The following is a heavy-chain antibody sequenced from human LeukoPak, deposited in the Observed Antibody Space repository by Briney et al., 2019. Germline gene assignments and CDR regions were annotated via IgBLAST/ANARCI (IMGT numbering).Heavy chain of an antibody. CDR3: ARAPGDPPNY. D-gene: IGHD4-17*01. J-gene: IGHJ4*02. V-gene: IGHV3-48*01. CDR2: ISSSSSTT. CDR1: GFTFSSNS. Sequence: GGSLRLSCAASGFTFSSNSMNWVRQAPGKGLEWVSYISSSSSTTYYADSVKGRFTISRDNAKNSLYLQMNSLRAEDTAVYYCARAPGDPPNYWGQGTLVTVSS.